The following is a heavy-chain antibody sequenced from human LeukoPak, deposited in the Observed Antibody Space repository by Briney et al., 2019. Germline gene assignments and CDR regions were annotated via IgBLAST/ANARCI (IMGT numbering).Heavy chain of an antibody. Sequence: ASVKVSCKVSGYTLTDLSMHWVRQAPGKGLEWMGGFDPEDGETIYAPKFQARVTMTQDTYEDTAYMELSSLRSEDTAVYYCATDGIPAATTTLDYWGQGTLVTVSS. CDR2: FDPEDGET. D-gene: IGHD5-24*01. V-gene: IGHV1-24*01. CDR1: GYTLTDLS. CDR3: ATDGIPAATTTLDY. J-gene: IGHJ4*02.